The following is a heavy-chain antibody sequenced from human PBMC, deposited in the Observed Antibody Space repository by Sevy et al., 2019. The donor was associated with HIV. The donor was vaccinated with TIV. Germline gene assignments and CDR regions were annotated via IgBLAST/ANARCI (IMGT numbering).Heavy chain of an antibody. V-gene: IGHV3-49*03. CDR2: IRSKAYGGTT. J-gene: IGHJ4*02. Sequence: GGSLRLSCTASGFTFGDYAMSWFRQAPGKGLEGVGFIRSKAYGGTTEYAAYVKARFTISRDDSQIIAYLQMNSLKTEDTAVYYCTRAADDHFWIGYYTFDYWGQGTLVTVSS. CDR3: TRAADDHFWIGYYTFDY. CDR1: GFTFGDYA. D-gene: IGHD3-3*02.